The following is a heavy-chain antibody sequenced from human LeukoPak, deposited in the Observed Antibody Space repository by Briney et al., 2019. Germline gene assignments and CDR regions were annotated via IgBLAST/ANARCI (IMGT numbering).Heavy chain of an antibody. CDR2: LSAYNGNT. CDR1: GYTFTSYG. Sequence: ASVKVSCKASGYTFTSYGISWVRQAPGQGLEWMGWLSAYNGNTNYAQKLQGRVTMTTDTSTSTAYMELRSLRSDDTAVYYCARDQSDEYYYDSSAPRGAFDIWGHGTMVTVSS. D-gene: IGHD3-22*01. J-gene: IGHJ3*02. CDR3: ARDQSDEYYYDSSAPRGAFDI. V-gene: IGHV1-18*01.